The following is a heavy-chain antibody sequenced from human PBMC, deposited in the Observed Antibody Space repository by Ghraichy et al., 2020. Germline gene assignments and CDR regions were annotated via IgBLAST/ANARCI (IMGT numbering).Heavy chain of an antibody. CDR1: GFTFSNAW. V-gene: IGHV3-15*01. CDR2: IKSKTDGGTT. D-gene: IGHD5-24*01. J-gene: IGHJ4*02. Sequence: ETLSLTCAASGFTFSNAWMSWVRQAPGKGLEWVGRIKSKTDGGTTDYAAPVKGRFTISRDDSKNTLYLQMNSLKTEDTAVYYCTTDSLEMATIPARDYWGQGTLVTVSS. CDR3: TTDSLEMATIPARDY.